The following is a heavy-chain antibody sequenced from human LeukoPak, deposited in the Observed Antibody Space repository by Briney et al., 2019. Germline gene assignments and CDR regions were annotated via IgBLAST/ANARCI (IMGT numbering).Heavy chain of an antibody. CDR2: INPNSGGT. V-gene: IGHV1-2*02. CDR3: ARWGWPHIPAFFDY. CDR1: GYTFTGYY. J-gene: IGHJ4*02. D-gene: IGHD3-16*01. Sequence: ASVKVSCKASGYTFTGYYMHWARQAPGQGLEWMGWINPNSGGTNYAQKFQGRVTMTRDTSISTAYMELSRLRSDDTAVYYCARWGWPHIPAFFDYWGQGTLVTVSS.